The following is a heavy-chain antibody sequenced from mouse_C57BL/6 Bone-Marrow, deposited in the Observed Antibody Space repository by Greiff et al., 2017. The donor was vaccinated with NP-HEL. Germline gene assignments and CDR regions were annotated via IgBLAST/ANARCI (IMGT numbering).Heavy chain of an antibody. V-gene: IGHV1-50*01. CDR3: ARALMGWYFDV. CDR2: IDPSDSYT. J-gene: IGHJ1*03. Sequence: VQLQQPGAELVKPGASVKLSCKASGYTFTSYWMQWVKQRPGQGLEWIGEIDPSDSYTNYNQKFKGKATLTVDTSSSTAYMQLSSLTSEDSAVYYCARALMGWYFDVWGTGTTVTVSS. D-gene: IGHD1-1*02. CDR1: GYTFTSYW.